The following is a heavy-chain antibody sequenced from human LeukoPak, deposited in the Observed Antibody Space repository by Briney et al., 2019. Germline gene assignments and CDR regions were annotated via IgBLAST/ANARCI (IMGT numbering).Heavy chain of an antibody. CDR1: GASISSSSCY. D-gene: IGHD6-13*01. CDR3: ARGAWGIAAAQSSDY. Sequence: PSETLSLTCTVSGASISSSSCYWSWIRQPPGKGLEWIGEINHSGSTNYNPSLKSRVTISVDTSKNQFSLKLSSVTAADTAVYYCARGAWGIAAAQSSDYWGQGTLVTVSS. V-gene: IGHV4-39*07. CDR2: INHSGST. J-gene: IGHJ4*02.